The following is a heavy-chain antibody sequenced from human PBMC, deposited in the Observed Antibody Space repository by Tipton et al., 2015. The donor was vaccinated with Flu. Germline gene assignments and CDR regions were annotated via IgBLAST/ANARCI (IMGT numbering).Heavy chain of an antibody. D-gene: IGHD4/OR15-4a*01. Sequence: LRLSCTVSGGSMNTYYWNWIRQTPGKGPEWIGYIPYSGSTHYNPSLKSRVTMSVDTSKNQFSLKLTSVTEADTAIYYCARGRFVDYGAQPFYFDSWGQGTLVSVSS. CDR2: IPYSGST. V-gene: IGHV4-59*01. CDR1: GGSMNTYY. J-gene: IGHJ4*02. CDR3: ARGRFVDYGAQPFYFDS.